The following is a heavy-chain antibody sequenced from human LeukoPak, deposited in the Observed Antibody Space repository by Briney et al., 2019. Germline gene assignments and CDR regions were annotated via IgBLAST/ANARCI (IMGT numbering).Heavy chain of an antibody. Sequence: GGSLRLSCAASGFTFSSYNMNWVRQAPGKGLEWISYIRSSSSTMYYADSVKGRFTISRDNAKNSLYLQMNSLRAEDTAVYYCASSWVAGTCNYWGQGTLVTVSS. D-gene: IGHD6-19*01. CDR2: IRSSSSTM. CDR1: GFTFSSYN. V-gene: IGHV3-48*01. CDR3: ASSWVAGTCNY. J-gene: IGHJ4*02.